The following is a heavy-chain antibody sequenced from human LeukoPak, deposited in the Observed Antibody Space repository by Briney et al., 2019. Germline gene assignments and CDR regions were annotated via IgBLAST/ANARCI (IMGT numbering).Heavy chain of an antibody. CDR3: ARGRHGYSYGVENEY. CDR2: VYTGGST. V-gene: IGHV4-61*02. CDR1: GGSISSGSYY. J-gene: IGHJ4*02. D-gene: IGHD5-18*01. Sequence: SQTLSLTCTVSGGSISSGSYYWSWIRQPAGRGLEWIGRVYTGGSTNYNPSPRSRGTRSGATPKNKFSLALSSVTAADTAVYYCARGRHGYSYGVENEYWGQGTLVTVSS.